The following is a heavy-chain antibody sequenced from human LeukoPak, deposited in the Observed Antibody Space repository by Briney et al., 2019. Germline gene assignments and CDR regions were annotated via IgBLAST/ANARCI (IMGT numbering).Heavy chain of an antibody. CDR3: ARHRAYGDYADAFDI. J-gene: IGHJ3*02. V-gene: IGHV4-59*08. Sequence: PSETLSLTCTVSGGSISSYYWSWMRQPPGKGLEWIGYIYYSASTNYNPSLKSRVTISVDTSKNQFSLKLSSVTAADTAVYYCARHRAYGDYADAFDIWGQGTMVTVSS. CDR1: GGSISSYY. D-gene: IGHD4-17*01. CDR2: IYYSAST.